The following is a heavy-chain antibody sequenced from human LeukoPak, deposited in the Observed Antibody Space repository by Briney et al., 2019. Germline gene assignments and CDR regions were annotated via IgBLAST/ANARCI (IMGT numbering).Heavy chain of an antibody. V-gene: IGHV3-30*02. CDR1: GFTFSSYG. D-gene: IGHD2-15*01. J-gene: IGHJ6*03. CDR2: IWYDGSNE. Sequence: GGSLRLSCAASGFTFSSYGMHWVRQAPGKGLEWVAVIWYDGSNEYYADSVKGRFTISRDKSKNTLSLQMNGLRVEDTAVYYCAKVMPPGRIRFYSYYMDVWGKGTTVTVS. CDR3: AKVMPPGRIRFYSYYMDV.